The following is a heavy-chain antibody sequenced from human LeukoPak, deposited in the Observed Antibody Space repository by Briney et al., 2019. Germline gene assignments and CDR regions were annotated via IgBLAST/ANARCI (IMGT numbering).Heavy chain of an antibody. J-gene: IGHJ3*02. CDR2: ISAYNGNT. V-gene: IGHV1-18*01. Sequence: ASVKVSCKASGYTFTNYAISWVRQAPGQGLEWMGWISAYNGNTKYSQNLQGRVTMTTDTSTSTAYMELRSLRSDDTAVYYCASLKNYYDSSGYLVTDAFDIWGQGTMVTVSS. CDR1: GYTFTNYA. D-gene: IGHD3-22*01. CDR3: ASLKNYYDSSGYLVTDAFDI.